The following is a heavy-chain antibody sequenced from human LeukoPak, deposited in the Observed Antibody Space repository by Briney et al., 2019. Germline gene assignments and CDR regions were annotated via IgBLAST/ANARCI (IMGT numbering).Heavy chain of an antibody. CDR1: GFIFSRYA. CDR2: ISSSGSTI. Sequence: GGSLRLSCAASGFIFSRYAMNWVRQAPGKGLEWVSYISSSGSTIYYSDSVKGRFTISRDNAKNSLYLQMNSLRAEDTAVYYCARVGYSYGLDYFDYWGQGNLVTVSS. D-gene: IGHD5-18*01. V-gene: IGHV3-48*03. CDR3: ARVGYSYGLDYFDY. J-gene: IGHJ4*02.